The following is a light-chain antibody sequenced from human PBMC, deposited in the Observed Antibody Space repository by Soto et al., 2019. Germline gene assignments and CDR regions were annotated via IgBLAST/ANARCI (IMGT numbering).Light chain of an antibody. CDR1: QSVKSY. V-gene: IGKV1-39*01. Sequence: DIQMTQSPSSLSASVGDRVTITCRAGQSVKSYLNWYQQKPGKVPKLLIYAASSLQSGVPSRFSGSGSGTDFTLTISSLQPEDFATYFCQQTYSTPLTFGGGTKVQIK. CDR2: AAS. CDR3: QQTYSTPLT. J-gene: IGKJ4*01.